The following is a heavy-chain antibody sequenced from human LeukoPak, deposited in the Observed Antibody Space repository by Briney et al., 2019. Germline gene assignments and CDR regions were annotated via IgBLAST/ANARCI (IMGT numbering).Heavy chain of an antibody. V-gene: IGHV4-4*09. Sequence: SETLSLTCTVSGGSISSYYWSWIRQPPGKGLEWIGYIYTSGSTNYNPSLKSRVTISVDTSKNQFSLKLSSVTAADTAVYYCARLRDFWSGYHFDYWGQGTLVIVSS. CDR2: IYTSGST. D-gene: IGHD3-3*01. CDR3: ARLRDFWSGYHFDY. J-gene: IGHJ4*02. CDR1: GGSISSYY.